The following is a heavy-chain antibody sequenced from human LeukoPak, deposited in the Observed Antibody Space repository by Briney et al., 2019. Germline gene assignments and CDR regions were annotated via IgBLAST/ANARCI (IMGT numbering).Heavy chain of an antibody. CDR3: ARARRVDRFFDY. V-gene: IGHV4-61*02. J-gene: IGHJ4*02. CDR2: IYTSGRT. D-gene: IGHD5-12*01. Sequence: SETLSLICTVSGGAFNSGSYYWSWLPQPAGKGLESVGRIYTSGRTNYNPSLKRRVTTTVDTSNTQLSLQLTSVTAADTAVYYCARARRVDRFFDYWGQGILVTVAS. CDR1: GGAFNSGSYY.